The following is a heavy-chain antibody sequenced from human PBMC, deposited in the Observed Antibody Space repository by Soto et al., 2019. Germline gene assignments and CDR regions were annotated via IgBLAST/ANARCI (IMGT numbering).Heavy chain of an antibody. CDR2: ISSSSSYI. J-gene: IGHJ6*02. V-gene: IGHV3-21*01. CDR1: GFTFSSYS. CDR3: ASPVVVVPAAIPDYYYGMDV. D-gene: IGHD2-2*02. Sequence: GGSLRLSCAASGFTFSSYSMNWVRQAPGKGLEWVSSISSSSSYIYYADSVKGRFTISRDNAKNSLYLQMNSLRAEDTAVYYCASPVVVVPAAIPDYYYGMDVWGQGTTVTVSS.